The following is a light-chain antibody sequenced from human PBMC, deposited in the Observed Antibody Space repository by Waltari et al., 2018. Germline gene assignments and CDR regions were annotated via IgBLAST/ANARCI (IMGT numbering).Light chain of an antibody. CDR3: QQYHTSPRT. CDR2: DAA. V-gene: IGKV3-20*01. CDR1: PTVTSSD. Sequence: EIVLTQSPGTVSLSPGERATVSCRSSPTVTSSDLAWYQQQPGQAPRLLSDDAAEGATGVPDRFSGSGSGTDFTLTISRLEPEDFAVYYCQQYHTSPRTFGQGTMVEI. J-gene: IGKJ1*01.